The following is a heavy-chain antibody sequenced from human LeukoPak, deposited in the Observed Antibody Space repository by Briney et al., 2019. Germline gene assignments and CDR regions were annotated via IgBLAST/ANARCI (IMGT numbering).Heavy chain of an antibody. CDR3: ARYCGGDCFGMDV. CDR2: IKQDGSEK. Sequence: ANIKQDGSEKYSVDSVKGRFTISRDNAKNSLYLQMNNLRAEDTAVYYCARYCGGDCFGMDVWGQGTTVTVSS. D-gene: IGHD2-21*01. J-gene: IGHJ6*02. V-gene: IGHV3-7*04.